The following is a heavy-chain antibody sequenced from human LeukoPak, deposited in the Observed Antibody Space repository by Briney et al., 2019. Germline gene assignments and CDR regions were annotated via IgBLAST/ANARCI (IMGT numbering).Heavy chain of an antibody. J-gene: IGHJ6*02. D-gene: IGHD2-2*01. Sequence: GASVKVSCKASGGTFSSYAISWVRQAPGQGLEWMGGIIPIFGTANYAQKFQGRVTITTDESTSTAYMELSSLRSEDTAVYYCARISTMLLDFYYGMDVWGQGTTVTVSS. CDR2: IIPIFGTA. CDR1: GGTFSSYA. V-gene: IGHV1-69*05. CDR3: ARISTMLLDFYYGMDV.